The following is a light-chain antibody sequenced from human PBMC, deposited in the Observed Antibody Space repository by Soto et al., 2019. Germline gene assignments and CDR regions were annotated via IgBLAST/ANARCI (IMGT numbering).Light chain of an antibody. CDR1: SSDVGGYNF. J-gene: IGLJ1*01. CDR2: DVS. V-gene: IGLV2-14*03. CDR3: TSYTPRGTTYV. Sequence: QPVLAQPASVSESPGQSIAISCTGTSSDVGGYNFVSWYQQHPGKVPKLIIYDVSNRPSGVSNRFSGSKSGNTASLTISGLQAEDEADYYCTSYTPRGTTYVFGTGTKVTVL.